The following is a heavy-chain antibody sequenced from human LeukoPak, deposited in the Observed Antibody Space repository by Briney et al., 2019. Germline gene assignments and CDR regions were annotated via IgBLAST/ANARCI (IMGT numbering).Heavy chain of an antibody. CDR3: ARGGYSYGSCYFDY. Sequence: ASVTVSFTASGYTFTSYGISWVRQAPGQGLEWMGWISAYNGNTNYAQKLQGRVTLTTDTSTSTAYMELRSLRSDDTAVYYCARGGYSYGSCYFDYWGQGTLVTVSS. D-gene: IGHD5-18*01. V-gene: IGHV1-18*01. CDR1: GYTFTSYG. J-gene: IGHJ4*02. CDR2: ISAYNGNT.